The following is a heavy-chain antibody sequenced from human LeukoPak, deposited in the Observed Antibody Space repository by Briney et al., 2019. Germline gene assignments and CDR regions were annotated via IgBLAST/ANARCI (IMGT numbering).Heavy chain of an antibody. CDR3: ARDNYYGSGSYHWFVP. Sequence: PGGSLRLSCAASGFTFSSYWMHWVRQAPGKGLVWVSRINSGGSSTSYADSVKGRFTISRDNAKHTLYQQINSLRAEDTAVYYCARDNYYGSGSYHWFVPWGQGTLVTVSS. CDR1: GFTFSSYW. D-gene: IGHD3-10*01. V-gene: IGHV3-74*01. J-gene: IGHJ5*02. CDR2: INSGGSST.